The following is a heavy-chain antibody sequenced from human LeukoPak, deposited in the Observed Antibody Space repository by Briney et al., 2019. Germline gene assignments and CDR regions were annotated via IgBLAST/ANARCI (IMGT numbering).Heavy chain of an antibody. CDR2: ISGSGGST. V-gene: IGHV3-23*01. CDR3: AKGRPVTTFDY. Sequence: GGSLRLSCAASGFTFSSYSMNWVRQAPGKGLERVSAISGSGGSTYYADSVKGRFTISRDNSKNTLYLQMNSLRAEDTAVYYCAKGRPVTTFDYWGQGTLVTVSS. CDR1: GFTFSSYS. D-gene: IGHD4-17*01. J-gene: IGHJ4*02.